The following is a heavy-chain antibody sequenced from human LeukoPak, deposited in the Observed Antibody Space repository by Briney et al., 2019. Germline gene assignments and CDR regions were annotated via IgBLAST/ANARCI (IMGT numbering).Heavy chain of an antibody. Sequence: PGGSLRLSCEASGFTFSGSAMHWIRQASGKGLEWVGRIRSKVNSYSTEYAASVRGRFTVSRDDSKNTAYLQMNSLKTEDTAIYYCARSTREVGERFDYWGQGTLVTVSS. V-gene: IGHV3-73*01. J-gene: IGHJ4*02. CDR2: IRSKVNSYST. D-gene: IGHD3-10*01. CDR1: GFTFSGSA. CDR3: ARSTREVGERFDY.